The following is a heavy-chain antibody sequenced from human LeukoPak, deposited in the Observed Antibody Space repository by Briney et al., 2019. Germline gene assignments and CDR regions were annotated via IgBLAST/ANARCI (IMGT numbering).Heavy chain of an antibody. Sequence: PGRSLRLSCAASGFTFSSSDMDWVRQAPGKGLEWVASISSSSSLIYYTDSVKGRFTISRDNAKNSLYLQMNSLRAEDTAVYFCAKEGRSTTPGYWGQGTLVTVSS. CDR1: GFTFSSSD. CDR3: AKEGRSTTPGY. V-gene: IGHV3-21*01. J-gene: IGHJ4*02. D-gene: IGHD6-13*01. CDR2: ISSSSSLI.